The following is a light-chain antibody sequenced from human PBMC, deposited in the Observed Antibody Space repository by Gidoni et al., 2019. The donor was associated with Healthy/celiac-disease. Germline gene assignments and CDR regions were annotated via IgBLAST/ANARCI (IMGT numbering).Light chain of an antibody. V-gene: IGKV3-20*01. CDR3: QQYGSSPYT. Sequence: EIVLTLSPGTLSLSPGERPTLYCRASQSVSSSYLAWYQQKPGQAPRPLIYGASSRATGIPDRFSGSGSGTVFTLTISRLEPEDFAVYYCQQYGSSPYTFGQGTKLEIK. J-gene: IGKJ2*01. CDR1: QSVSSSY. CDR2: GAS.